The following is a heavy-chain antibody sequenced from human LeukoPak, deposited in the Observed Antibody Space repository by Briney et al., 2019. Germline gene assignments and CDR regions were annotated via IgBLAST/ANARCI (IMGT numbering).Heavy chain of an antibody. J-gene: IGHJ4*02. D-gene: IGHD6-13*01. V-gene: IGHV3-48*01. CDR1: GFTFSSYS. CDR3: ARDYLYGIAAAEWGDY. CDR2: ISSSSSTI. Sequence: GGSLRLSCAASGFTFSSYSMNWVRQAPGKGLEWVSYISSSSSTIYYADSVKGRFTISRDNAKNSLYLQMNSLRAEDTAVYYCARDYLYGIAAAEWGDYWGQGTLVTVSS.